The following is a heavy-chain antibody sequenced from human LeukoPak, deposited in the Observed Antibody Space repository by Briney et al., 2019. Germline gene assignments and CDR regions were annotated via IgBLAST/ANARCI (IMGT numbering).Heavy chain of an antibody. CDR3: AGTATTFYFDC. D-gene: IGHD4-11*01. CDR2: IGSSGSTI. J-gene: IGHJ4*02. Sequence: GVSLRLSCAAPGFTFSDYYVSWIPQAPGKGLVWVSYIGSSGSTIYYADSVKGRFTISRDNAKNSLYLQMISLRDEDTAVYYCAGTATTFYFDCWGQRTLVTASS. V-gene: IGHV3-11*04. CDR1: GFTFSDYY.